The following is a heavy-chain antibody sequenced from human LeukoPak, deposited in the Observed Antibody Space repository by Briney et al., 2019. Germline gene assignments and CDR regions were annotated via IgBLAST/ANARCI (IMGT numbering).Heavy chain of an antibody. CDR3: ARVKGSRYYYDSTPRRAFDY. Sequence: SETLSLTCTVSGGSISSYYWSWIRQPPGKGLEWIGYIYYSGSTNYNPSLKSRVTISVDTSKNQFSLKLSSVTAADTAVYYCARVKGSRYYYDSTPRRAFDYWGQGTLVTVSS. CDR2: IYYSGST. D-gene: IGHD3-22*01. V-gene: IGHV4-59*01. CDR1: GGSISSYY. J-gene: IGHJ4*02.